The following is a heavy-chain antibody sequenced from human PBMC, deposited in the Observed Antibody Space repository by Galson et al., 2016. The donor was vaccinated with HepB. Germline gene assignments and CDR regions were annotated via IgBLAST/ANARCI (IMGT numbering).Heavy chain of an antibody. Sequence: SLRLSCAASRFTFSSYAMSWVRQAPGKGLEWVSVISVSGGSTHYADSVKGRFTISRDNSKNTLYLQMNSLRAEDTAVYYCAKVSRRDYALPYFDYWGQGTLVTVSS. CDR2: ISVSGGST. CDR3: AKVSRRDYALPYFDY. D-gene: IGHD4/OR15-4a*01. CDR1: RFTFSSYA. V-gene: IGHV3-23*01. J-gene: IGHJ4*02.